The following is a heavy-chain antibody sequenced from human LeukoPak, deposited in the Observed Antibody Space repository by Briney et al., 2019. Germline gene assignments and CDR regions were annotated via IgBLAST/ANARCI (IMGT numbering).Heavy chain of an antibody. CDR2: ISSSSSYT. Sequence: GGSLRLSCAASGLTFSSYSMNWLRQAPGKGLEWVSFISSSSSYTYYADSVKGRFTISRDNAKNSLYLQMNSLRAEDTAVYYCARVGDIVVVPAATTAPFDYWGQGTLVTVSS. D-gene: IGHD2-2*01. J-gene: IGHJ4*02. CDR3: ARVGDIVVVPAATTAPFDY. CDR1: GLTFSSYS. V-gene: IGHV3-21*01.